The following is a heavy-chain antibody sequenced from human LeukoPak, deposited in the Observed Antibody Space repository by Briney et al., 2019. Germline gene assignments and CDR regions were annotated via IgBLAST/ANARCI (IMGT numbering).Heavy chain of an antibody. CDR3: ARAPYGSGSYSGSDY. CDR2: ISSSSTYI. Sequence: GGSLRLSCAASGFTFSDYSMNWVRQAPGKGLEWVSSISSSSTYIYYADSVKGRFTISRDNAKNSLYLRMSSLRAEDTAVYYCARAPYGSGSYSGSDYWGQGTLVTVSS. CDR1: GFTFSDYS. D-gene: IGHD3-10*01. V-gene: IGHV3-21*01. J-gene: IGHJ4*02.